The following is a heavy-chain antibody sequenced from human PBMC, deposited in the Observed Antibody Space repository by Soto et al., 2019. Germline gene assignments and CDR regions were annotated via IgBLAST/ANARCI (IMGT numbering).Heavy chain of an antibody. CDR3: AKVRWFGEST. CDR1: GFTFSTSA. Sequence: QLLESGGGLGQPGGSLRLSCATSGFTFSTSAMSWVRQAPGKGLEWVSAFDGGSSSTFYADSVKGRFTISRDISKNTLYLHMDSLRAEDTAIYYCAKVRWFGESTWGQGTLVTVSS. V-gene: IGHV3-23*01. D-gene: IGHD3-10*01. J-gene: IGHJ5*02. CDR2: FDGGSSST.